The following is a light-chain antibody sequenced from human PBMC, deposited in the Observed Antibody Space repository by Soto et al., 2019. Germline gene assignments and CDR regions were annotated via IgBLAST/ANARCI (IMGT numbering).Light chain of an antibody. CDR1: QSISIW. CDR3: QQSYTSPRP. J-gene: IGKJ4*01. CDR2: AAS. Sequence: DIQMTQSPATLSSSVGDRVTITCRASQSISIWLAWYQQKPGKAPKLLMYAASSLQSGVPSRFSGGGSGTDFTLTISSLQPEDFATYYCQQSYTSPRPFCGGTKVDIK. V-gene: IGKV1-39*01.